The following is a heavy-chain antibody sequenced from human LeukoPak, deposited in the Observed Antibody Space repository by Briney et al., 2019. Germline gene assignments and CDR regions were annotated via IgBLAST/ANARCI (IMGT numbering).Heavy chain of an antibody. Sequence: PGGSLRLSCAASGFVFRSYAMSWVRQAPGKGLEWVSGISSSGGSTYHADSVRGRFTISRDNSKNTQYLQMNSLRVEDTAVYYGAKVGSGYYDHLDFWGQGILVTVSS. D-gene: IGHD3-22*01. V-gene: IGHV3-23*01. CDR1: GFVFRSYA. CDR3: AKVGSGYYDHLDF. CDR2: ISSSGGST. J-gene: IGHJ4*02.